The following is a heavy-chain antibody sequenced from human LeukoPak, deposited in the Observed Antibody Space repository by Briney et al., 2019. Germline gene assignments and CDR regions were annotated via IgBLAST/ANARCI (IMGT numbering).Heavy chain of an antibody. V-gene: IGHV5-51*01. J-gene: IGHJ4*02. CDR3: AAGIAARGKYYFDY. CDR2: IYPGDSDT. CDR1: GYSFTSYW. Sequence: GESLKISCKGSGYSFTSYWSGWVRQMSGKGLEWMGIIYPGDSDTRYRPSFQGQVTISADKSISTAYLQWSSLKASDTAMYYCAAGIAARGKYYFDYWGQGTLVTVSS. D-gene: IGHD6-13*01.